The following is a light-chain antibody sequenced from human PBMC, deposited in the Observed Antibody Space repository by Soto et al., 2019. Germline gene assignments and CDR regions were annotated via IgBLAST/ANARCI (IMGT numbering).Light chain of an antibody. V-gene: IGLV1-44*01. CDR3: VAWDDSLNGVV. J-gene: IGLJ2*01. Sequence: QSVLTQPPSASGTPGQRVTISCSGSSSNIGSNTVNWYQQLPRTAPKLLIYNNNQRPSGVPDRFSGSKSGTSASLAISGLQSEDEADYYCVAWDDSLNGVVFGGGTKLTVL. CDR2: NNN. CDR1: SSNIGSNT.